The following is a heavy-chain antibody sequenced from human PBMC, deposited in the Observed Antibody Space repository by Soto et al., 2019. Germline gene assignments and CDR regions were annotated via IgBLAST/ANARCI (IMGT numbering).Heavy chain of an antibody. Sequence: SETLSLTCTVSGGSISSGDYYWSWIRQPPGKGLEWIGYIYYSGSTYYNPSLKSRVTISVDTSKNQFSLKLSSVTAADTAVYYCARDREYYDSSGYYYRVFDYWGQGTLVTVSS. J-gene: IGHJ4*02. D-gene: IGHD3-22*01. CDR3: ARDREYYDSSGYYYRVFDY. V-gene: IGHV4-30-4*01. CDR2: IYYSGST. CDR1: GGSISSGDYY.